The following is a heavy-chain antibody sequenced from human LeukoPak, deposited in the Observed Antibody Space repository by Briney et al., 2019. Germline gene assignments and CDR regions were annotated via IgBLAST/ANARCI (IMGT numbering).Heavy chain of an antibody. V-gene: IGHV3-23*01. D-gene: IGHD3-10*01. CDR3: AKDKIVGDGRWDFDY. Sequence: GGSLRLSCVGSGFSFNKYAASWVRQAPGKGLEWVAGMTGGGATYHADSVKDRFVISRDNSKNTVYLQMNSLRAEDTALYFCAKDKIVGDGRWDFDYWGQGTLVTVSS. CDR2: MTGGGAT. CDR1: GFSFNKYA. J-gene: IGHJ4*02.